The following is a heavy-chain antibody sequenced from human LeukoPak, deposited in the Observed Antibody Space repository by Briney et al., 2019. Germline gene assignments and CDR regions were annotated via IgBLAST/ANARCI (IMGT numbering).Heavy chain of an antibody. Sequence: GGSLRLSCATSGFTFSSYAMSWVRQAPGKGLEWVSGIGASGGSTYYADSVKGRFTISRDNSKNTLYLQMHSLRTEDTAVYYCAKAEGYDILTGLDYWGQGTLVTVSS. D-gene: IGHD3-9*01. CDR2: IGASGGST. CDR1: GFTFSSYA. J-gene: IGHJ4*02. CDR3: AKAEGYDILTGLDY. V-gene: IGHV3-23*01.